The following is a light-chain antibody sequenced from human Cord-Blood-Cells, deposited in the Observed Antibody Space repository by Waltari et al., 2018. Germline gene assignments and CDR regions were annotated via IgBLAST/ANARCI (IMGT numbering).Light chain of an antibody. J-gene: IGKJ1*01. V-gene: IGKV1-39*01. CDR1: QSISSY. CDR3: HQSYSTLWT. Sequence: DIQMTQSPSSLSASVGDRVTITCRASQSISSYLNWYQQKPGKAPKLLIYAASSLQSGVPSRFSCSGSGTDFTLTNSSLQPEDFATYYCHQSYSTLWTFGQGTKVEIK. CDR2: AAS.